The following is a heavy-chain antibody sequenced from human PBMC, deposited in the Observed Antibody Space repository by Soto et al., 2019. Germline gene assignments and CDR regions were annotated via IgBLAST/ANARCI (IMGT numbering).Heavy chain of an antibody. V-gene: IGHV4-59*01. CDR3: ARGEDQYHYYYYYGMDV. D-gene: IGHD1-26*01. Sequence: SETLSLTCTVSGGSISSYYWSWIRQPPGKGLEWFGYIYYSGSTNYNPSLKSRVTISVDTSKNQFSLKLSSVTAADTAVYYCARGEDQYHYYYYYGMDVWGQGTTVTVSS. CDR2: IYYSGST. J-gene: IGHJ6*02. CDR1: GGSISSYY.